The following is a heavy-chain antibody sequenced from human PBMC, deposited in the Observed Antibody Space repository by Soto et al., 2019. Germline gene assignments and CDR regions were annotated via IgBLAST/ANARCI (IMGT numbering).Heavy chain of an antibody. V-gene: IGHV2-5*02. CDR3: VHQSFPGFMGWQTAPWYFDR. Sequence: QITLKESGPPLVKPTQTITLTCTFSGFSLSARAVGVGWIRQPPGKALEWLAVYYWVDDQRYNPSLRRRLTITKDTPRNQVVLTMTNMDPVDTATYYCVHQSFPGFMGWQTAPWYFDRWGRGTLVTVAS. D-gene: IGHD3-3*01. J-gene: IGHJ2*01. CDR1: GFSLSARAVG. CDR2: YYWVDDQ.